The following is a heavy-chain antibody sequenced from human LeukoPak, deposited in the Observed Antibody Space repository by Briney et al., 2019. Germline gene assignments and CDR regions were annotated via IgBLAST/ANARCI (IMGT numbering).Heavy chain of an antibody. CDR1: GDSITNYY. CDR2: GRYSGNT. D-gene: IGHD3-3*01. Sequence: PSETLTLTCTLFGDSITNYYLNWIRQPPGKGLEWVGFGRYSGNTFSNPSLSSRVTISIDTSKNQFSLRLSSVTAADTAVYYCPRPVLRFLRGAFDIWGQGTMVTVSS. V-gene: IGHV4-59*12. CDR3: PRPVLRFLRGAFDI. J-gene: IGHJ3*02.